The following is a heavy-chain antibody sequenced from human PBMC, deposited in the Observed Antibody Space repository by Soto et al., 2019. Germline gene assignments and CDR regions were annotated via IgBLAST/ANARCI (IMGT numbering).Heavy chain of an antibody. J-gene: IGHJ6*03. CDR1: GFTFSSYA. CDR2: ISGSGGST. Sequence: PGGSLRLSCAASGFTFSSYAMSWVRQAPGKGLEWVSAISGSGGSTYYADSVKGRFTISRDNSKNTLYLQMNSLRAEDTAVYYCAKGDCSGGSCYGYYYYMDVWGKGTTVTVSS. D-gene: IGHD2-15*01. CDR3: AKGDCSGGSCYGYYYYMDV. V-gene: IGHV3-23*01.